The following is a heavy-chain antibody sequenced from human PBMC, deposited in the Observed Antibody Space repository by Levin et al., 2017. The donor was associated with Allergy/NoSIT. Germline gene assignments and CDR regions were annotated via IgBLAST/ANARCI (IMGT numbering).Heavy chain of an antibody. V-gene: IGHV3-7*01. D-gene: IGHD3-10*01. CDR3: ARDPLHDQGGSNY. CDR2: IKHDGSEK. Sequence: SGGSLRLSCAASGFTFNTYWMSWVRQAPGKGLEWVANIKHDGSEKYYVDSVKGRFTISRDNANNSLYLQMNSMRVEDPAVYCCARDPLHDQGGSNYWGQGTRVTASS. J-gene: IGHJ4*02. CDR1: GFTFNTYW.